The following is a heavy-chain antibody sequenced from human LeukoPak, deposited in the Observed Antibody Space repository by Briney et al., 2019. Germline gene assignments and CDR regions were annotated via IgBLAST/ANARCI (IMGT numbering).Heavy chain of an antibody. CDR3: ARHHPKYDFWSGTTLYYFDY. V-gene: IGHV4-34*01. J-gene: IGHJ4*02. Sequence: SETLSLTCAVYGGSFSGYYWSWIRQPPGKGLEWIGEINHSGSTNYNPSLKSRVTISVDTSKNQFSLKLSSVTAADTAVYYCARHHPKYDFWSGTTLYYFDYWGQGTLVTVSS. CDR1: GGSFSGYY. CDR2: INHSGST. D-gene: IGHD3-3*01.